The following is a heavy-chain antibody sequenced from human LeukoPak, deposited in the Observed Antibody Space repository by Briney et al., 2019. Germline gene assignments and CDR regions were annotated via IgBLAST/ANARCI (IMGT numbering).Heavy chain of an antibody. D-gene: IGHD4-17*01. Sequence: SETLSLTCTVSGGSVSSGSYYWSWIRQPPGKGLEWIGYIYYSASTNYNPSLKSRVTISVDTSNNQFSLKLSSVTAADTAVYYCARADFHDYGDYGGADYWGQGTLVTVSS. CDR1: GGSVSSGSYY. V-gene: IGHV4-61*01. CDR2: IYYSAST. J-gene: IGHJ4*02. CDR3: ARADFHDYGDYGGADY.